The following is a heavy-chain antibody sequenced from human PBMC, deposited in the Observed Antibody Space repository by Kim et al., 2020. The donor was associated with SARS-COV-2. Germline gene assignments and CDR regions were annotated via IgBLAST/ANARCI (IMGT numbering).Heavy chain of an antibody. CDR3: ARVGHRWFGELSDLGANWFDP. CDR1: GYTFTSYY. D-gene: IGHD3-10*01. J-gene: IGHJ5*02. CDR2: INPSGGST. Sequence: ASVKVSCKASGYTFTSYYMHWVRQAPGQGLEWMGIINPSGGSTSYAQKFQGRVTMTRDTSTSTVYMELSSLRSEDTAVYYCARVGHRWFGELSDLGANWFDPWGQGTLVTVSS. V-gene: IGHV1-46*01.